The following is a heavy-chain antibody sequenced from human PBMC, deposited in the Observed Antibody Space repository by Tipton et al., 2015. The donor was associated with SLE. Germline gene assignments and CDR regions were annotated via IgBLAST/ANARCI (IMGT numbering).Heavy chain of an antibody. CDR1: GGSISSSSYY. Sequence: TLSLTCTVSGGSISSSSYYWGWIRQPPGKGLEWIGSIYYSGSTYYNPSLKSRVTISVDTSKNQFSLKLSSVTAADTAVYYCVDSSGFPGPFDYWGQGTLVTVSS. D-gene: IGHD6-19*01. V-gene: IGHV4-39*07. CDR3: VDSSGFPGPFDY. J-gene: IGHJ4*02. CDR2: IYYSGST.